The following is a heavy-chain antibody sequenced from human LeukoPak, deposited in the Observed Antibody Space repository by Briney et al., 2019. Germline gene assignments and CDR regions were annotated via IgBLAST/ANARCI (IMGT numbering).Heavy chain of an antibody. D-gene: IGHD2-21*02. CDR3: AKGLRSSDY. J-gene: IGHJ4*02. Sequence: TGGSLRLSCAASGFTFSGFAMTWVRQAPGKGLEWVSTISASGSGIDYTDSVKGGFTISRDNSKNTLYLQMSSLRAEDTAIYYCAKGLRSSDYWGQGTLVTVSS. CDR1: GFTFSGFA. V-gene: IGHV3-23*01. CDR2: ISASGSGI.